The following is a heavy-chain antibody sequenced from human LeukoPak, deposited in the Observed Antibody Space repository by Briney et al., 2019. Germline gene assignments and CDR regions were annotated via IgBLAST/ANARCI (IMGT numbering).Heavy chain of an antibody. J-gene: IGHJ4*02. CDR3: ARALRTYQLLVFDY. CDR1: GYIFTSYA. CDR2: INPNSGGT. D-gene: IGHD2-2*01. Sequence: ASVKVSCKASGYIFTSYAINWVRQAPGQGLEWMGWINPNSGGTNYAQKFQGRVTMTRDTSISTAYMELSRLRSDDTAVYYCARALRTYQLLVFDYWGQGTLVTVSS. V-gene: IGHV1-2*02.